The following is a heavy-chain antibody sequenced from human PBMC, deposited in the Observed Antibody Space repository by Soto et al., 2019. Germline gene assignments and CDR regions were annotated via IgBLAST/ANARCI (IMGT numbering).Heavy chain of an antibody. V-gene: IGHV1-46*01. D-gene: IGHD3-10*01. J-gene: IGHJ4*02. Sequence: ASVKLSCKASGYAFTRYYMHWVRQAPGQGLEWMGIINPSGGSTSYAQKFQGRVTMTRDTSTSTVYMELSSLRSEDTAVYYCARTNLSTGPFDYWGQGTLVNVSS. CDR1: GYAFTRYY. CDR3: ARTNLSTGPFDY. CDR2: INPSGGST.